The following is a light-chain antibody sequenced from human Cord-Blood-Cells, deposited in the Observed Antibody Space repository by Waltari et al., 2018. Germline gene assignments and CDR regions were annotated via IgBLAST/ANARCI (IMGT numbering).Light chain of an antibody. J-gene: IGKJ2*01. V-gene: IGKV1-5*03. CDR2: KAS. CDR3: QQYNSYSYT. CDR1: QSISSW. Sequence: DIQMTQSPSTPSASVGDRVTITCRASQSISSWLAWYQQKPGKAPKLLIYKASSLESGVPSRFSGSGSGTEFTLTISSLQPDDFATYYCQQYNSYSYTFGQGTKPEIK.